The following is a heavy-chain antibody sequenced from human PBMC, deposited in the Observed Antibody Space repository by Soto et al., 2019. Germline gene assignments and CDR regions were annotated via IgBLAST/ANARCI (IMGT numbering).Heavy chain of an antibody. J-gene: IGHJ4*02. CDR2: IYYSGST. V-gene: IGHV4-31*03. CDR1: GGSISSGGYY. D-gene: IGHD6-13*01. CDR3: ARCGIAAAAPGYFDY. Sequence: TSETLSLTCTVSGGSISSGGYYWSWIRQHPGKGLEWIGYIYYSGSTYYNPSLKSRVTISVDTSKNQFSLKLSSVTAADTAVYYCARCGIAAAAPGYFDYWGQGTLVTVSS.